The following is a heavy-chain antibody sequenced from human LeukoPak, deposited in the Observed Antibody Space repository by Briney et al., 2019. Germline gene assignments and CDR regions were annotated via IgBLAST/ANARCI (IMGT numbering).Heavy chain of an antibody. CDR3: ARGVSSIAARPVDY. CDR1: GGSIISGSYY. J-gene: IGHJ4*02. CDR2: IYTSGST. V-gene: IGHV4-61*02. D-gene: IGHD6-6*01. Sequence: SETLSLTCTVSGGSIISGSYYWSWIRQPAGKGLEWIGRIYTSGSTNYNPSLKCRVTISVDTSKNQFSLKLSSVTAADTAVYYRARGVSSIAARPVDYWGQGTLVTVSS.